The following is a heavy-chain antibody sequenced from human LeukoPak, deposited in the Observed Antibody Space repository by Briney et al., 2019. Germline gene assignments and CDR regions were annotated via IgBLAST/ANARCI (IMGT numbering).Heavy chain of an antibody. CDR2: IYYSGST. J-gene: IGHJ3*02. Sequence: SEPLSLTCTVSGGSISSGDYYWSWIRQPPGKGLEWIGYIYYSGSTYYNPSLKSRVTISVDTSKNQFSLKLSSVTAADTAVYYCARGDSGSRPLDAFDIWGQGTMVTVSS. CDR1: GGSISSGDYY. V-gene: IGHV4-30-4*08. D-gene: IGHD1-26*01. CDR3: ARGDSGSRPLDAFDI.